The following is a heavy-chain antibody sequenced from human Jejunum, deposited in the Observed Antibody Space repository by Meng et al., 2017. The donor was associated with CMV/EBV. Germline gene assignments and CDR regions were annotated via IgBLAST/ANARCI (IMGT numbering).Heavy chain of an antibody. D-gene: IGHD1-26*01. Sequence: EYTFTDYYMHWVRQAPGQGLEWMGWINPNTGGTNYAQKFQGRVTMTRDTSTNTAYMELTRLRSDDTALHYCAKDGGSYLDYYFDYWGQGTLVTVSS. CDR1: EYTFTDYY. V-gene: IGHV1-2*02. CDR3: AKDGGSYLDYYFDY. J-gene: IGHJ4*02. CDR2: INPNTGGT.